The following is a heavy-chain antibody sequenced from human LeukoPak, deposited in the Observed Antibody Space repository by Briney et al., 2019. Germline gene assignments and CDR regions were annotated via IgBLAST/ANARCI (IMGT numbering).Heavy chain of an antibody. Sequence: ASVKVSCKASGYTFTSCDINWVRQATGQGLEWMGWMNHNSGNTGYGQSFQSRITMTRDISIGTAYMESSNLTSEDTAIYYCTRGSSGRRDNWGQGTLVTVSA. D-gene: IGHD6-19*01. CDR1: GYTFTSCD. CDR2: MNHNSGNT. CDR3: TRGSSGRRDN. V-gene: IGHV1-8*01. J-gene: IGHJ4*02.